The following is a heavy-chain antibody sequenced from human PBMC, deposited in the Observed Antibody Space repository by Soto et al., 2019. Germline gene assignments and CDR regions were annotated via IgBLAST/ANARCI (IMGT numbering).Heavy chain of an antibody. CDR3: ARVRLLLAMVAFDI. D-gene: IGHD5-18*01. V-gene: IGHV1-2*02. CDR2: INPNSGGT. Sequence: ASVKVSCKASGYTFTGCYMHWVRQAPGQGLEWMGWINPNSGGTNYAQKFQGRVTMTRDTSISTAYMELSRLRSDDTAVYYCARVRLLLAMVAFDIWGQGTMVTVSS. J-gene: IGHJ3*02. CDR1: GYTFTGCY.